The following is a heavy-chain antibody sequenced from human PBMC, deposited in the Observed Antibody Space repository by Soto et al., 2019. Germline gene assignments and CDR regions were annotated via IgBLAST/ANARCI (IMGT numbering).Heavy chain of an antibody. J-gene: IGHJ5*02. CDR3: ARNTFNWFDP. V-gene: IGHV3-11*01. CDR1: GFTFNDFF. CDR2: TSNSGNSV. Sequence: QVQLVESGGDLVKPGGSLRLSCAASGFTFNDFFMTWIRQAPGRGPEWVASTSNSGNSVYYADSVKGRFTVSRDNAQNTLTLQMTDLRVADTAVYYCARNTFNWFDPWGQGTLVTVSS.